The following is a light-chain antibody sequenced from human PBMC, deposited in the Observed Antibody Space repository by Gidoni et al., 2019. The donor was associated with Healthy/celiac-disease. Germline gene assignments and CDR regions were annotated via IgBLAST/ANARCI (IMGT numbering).Light chain of an antibody. J-gene: IGKJ1*01. CDR3: QKYYSFPRT. CDR1: QSISSY. V-gene: IGKV1D-8*01. Sequence: VISMTQSPSLLSASTGDRVTISCRMSQSISSYLAWYQQKPGKAPERLIYAASTLQSGVPSRVSGSVSGTDFTLTISCMQSEDFATYYCQKYYSFPRTFGQGTKVEIK. CDR2: AAS.